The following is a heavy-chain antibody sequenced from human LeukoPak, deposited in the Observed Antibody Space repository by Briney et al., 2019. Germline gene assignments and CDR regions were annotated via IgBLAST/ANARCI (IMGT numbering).Heavy chain of an antibody. CDR1: GYTFTSYY. CDR2: INPNNGDT. CDR3: ARGPSHGAFDI. J-gene: IGHJ3*02. Sequence: ASVKVSCKASGYTFTSYYMHWLRQAPGQGLEWMGWINPNNGDTYSAQIFQGRVIMTRDTSISTAYMELSRLESDDTAVYYCARGPSHGAFDIWGQGTMVTVSS. V-gene: IGHV1-2*02.